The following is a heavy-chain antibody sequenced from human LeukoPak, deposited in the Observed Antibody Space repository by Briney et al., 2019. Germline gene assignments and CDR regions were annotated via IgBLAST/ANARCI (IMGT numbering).Heavy chain of an antibody. J-gene: IGHJ4*02. V-gene: IGHV3-30*02. CDR2: IRYDATNQ. CDR1: GFTFSSYG. D-gene: IGHD1-26*01. Sequence: GGSLRLSCAASGFTFSSYGIHWVRQAPGKGLEWVACIRYDATNQYYSDSVKGRFTISRDNSKNTLTLQMNSLRTEDTAVYYCAKDKEGEGATLDYWGQGILVTVSS. CDR3: AKDKEGEGATLDY.